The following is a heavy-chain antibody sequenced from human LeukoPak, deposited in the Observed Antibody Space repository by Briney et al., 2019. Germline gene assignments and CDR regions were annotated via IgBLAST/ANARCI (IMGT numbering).Heavy chain of an antibody. J-gene: IGHJ4*02. CDR1: GDSISSYY. CDR2: ISYSGST. D-gene: IGHD6-19*01. V-gene: IGHV4-59*08. Sequence: SETLSLTCTVSGDSISSYYWSWIRQPPGKGLEWIGYISYSGSTNYNPSLKSRVTISVDTSKNQFSLKLSSVTAADTAVYYCARLQQWLPADYWGQGTLVTVSA. CDR3: ARLQQWLPADY.